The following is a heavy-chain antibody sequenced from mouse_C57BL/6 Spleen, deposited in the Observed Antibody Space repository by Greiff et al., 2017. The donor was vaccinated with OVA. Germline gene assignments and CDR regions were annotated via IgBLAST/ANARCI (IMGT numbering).Heavy chain of an antibody. CDR3: TEGKGYFDY. CDR2: IRLKSDNYAT. Sequence: DVMLVESGGGLVQPGGSMKLSCVASGFTFSNYWMNWVRQSPEKGLEWVAQIRLKSDNYATHYAESVKGRFTISRDDSKSSVYLQMNNLRAEDTGIYYCTEGKGYFDYWGQGTTLTVSS. CDR1: GFTFSNYW. D-gene: IGHD1-3*01. J-gene: IGHJ2*01. V-gene: IGHV6-3*01.